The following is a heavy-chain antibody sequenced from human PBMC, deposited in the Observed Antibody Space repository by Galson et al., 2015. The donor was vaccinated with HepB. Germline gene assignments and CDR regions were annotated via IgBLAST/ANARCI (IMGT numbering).Heavy chain of an antibody. V-gene: IGHV3-23*01. D-gene: IGHD3-10*01. CDR3: VKRYFASGSSPFGY. CDR2: IGASDGNT. CDR1: GFTFDNYW. Sequence: SLRLSCAASGFTFDNYWMSWVRQAPGKGLEWVSTIGASDGNTFYPDSVKGRFIISRDNSKNTLYLQMDSLRDEDSALYYCVKRYFASGSSPFGYWGQGTLVTVSS. J-gene: IGHJ4*02.